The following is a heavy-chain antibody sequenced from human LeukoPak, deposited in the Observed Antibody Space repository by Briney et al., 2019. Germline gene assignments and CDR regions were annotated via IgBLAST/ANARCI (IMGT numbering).Heavy chain of an antibody. CDR3: AKDQGRSGSYYPFDY. J-gene: IGHJ4*02. Sequence: GGSLRLSCAASGFTFSSYAMSWVRQAPGKGLEWVSAISGSGGSTYYADSVKGRFTISRDNSKNTLYLQMNSLRAEDTAVYYCAKDQGRSGSYYPFDYWGQGTLVTVSS. D-gene: IGHD3-10*01. V-gene: IGHV3-23*01. CDR2: ISGSGGST. CDR1: GFTFSSYA.